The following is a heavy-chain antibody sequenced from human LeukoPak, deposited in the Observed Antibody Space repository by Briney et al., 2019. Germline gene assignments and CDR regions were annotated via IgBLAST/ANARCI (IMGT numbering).Heavy chain of an antibody. D-gene: IGHD4-17*01. J-gene: IGHJ4*02. CDR1: GFTFSSYS. CDR3: ATGDDYGDDTHDY. CDR2: ISSSSSTI. V-gene: IGHV3-48*04. Sequence: PGGSLRLSCAASGFTFSSYSMNWVRQAPGKGLEWVSYISSSSSTIYYADSVKGRFTTSRDNAKNSLYLQMNSLRAEDTAVYYCATGDDYGDDTHDYWGQGTLVTVSS.